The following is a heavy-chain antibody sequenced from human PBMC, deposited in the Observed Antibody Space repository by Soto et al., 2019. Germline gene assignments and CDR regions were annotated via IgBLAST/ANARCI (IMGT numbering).Heavy chain of an antibody. CDR3: ARRGRSAGDYCYYYGMDV. V-gene: IGHV5-51*01. Sequence: GESLKISCKGSGYSFTSCWIGWVRQMPGKGLEWMGIIYPGDSDTRYSPSFQGQVTISADKSISTAYLQWSSLKTSDTAMYYCARRGRSAGDYCYYYGMDVWGQGTTVTVSS. CDR2: IYPGDSDT. J-gene: IGHJ6*02. CDR1: GYSFTSCW.